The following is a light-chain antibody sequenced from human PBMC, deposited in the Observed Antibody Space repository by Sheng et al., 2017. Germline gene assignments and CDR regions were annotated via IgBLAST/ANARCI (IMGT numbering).Light chain of an antibody. CDR1: QSVSSN. J-gene: IGKJ5*01. Sequence: EIVMTQSPATLSVSPGERATLSCRASQSVSSNLAWYQQKPGQAPRLLIYGASTRATGIPDRFSGSGSGTDFTLTISKLEPQDFGVYYCQQYGSFPITFGQGTRLDIK. V-gene: IGKV3D-15*01. CDR3: QQYGSFPIT. CDR2: GAS.